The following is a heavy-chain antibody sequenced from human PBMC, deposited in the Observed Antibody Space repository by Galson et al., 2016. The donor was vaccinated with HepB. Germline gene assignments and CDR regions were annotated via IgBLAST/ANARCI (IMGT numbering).Heavy chain of an antibody. J-gene: IGHJ4*02. CDR2: IWFDGSDK. Sequence: SLRLSCAASGFTFSDYGMHWVRQAPGKGLEWVTLIWFDGSDKYYADSVKGRFTISRDNSKNTLYLQMNSLRAEDTAVYYCAKDVGGEAFFEYWGQGTLVTVSS. CDR1: GFTFSDYG. V-gene: IGHV3-33*06. D-gene: IGHD1-26*01. CDR3: AKDVGGEAFFEY.